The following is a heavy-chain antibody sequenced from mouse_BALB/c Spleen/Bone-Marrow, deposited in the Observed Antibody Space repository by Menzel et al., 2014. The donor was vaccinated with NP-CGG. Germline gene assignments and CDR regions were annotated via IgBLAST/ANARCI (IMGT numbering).Heavy chain of an antibody. J-gene: IGHJ3*01. CDR1: GYIFTSYW. CDR3: ASGVTTGWFVY. CDR2: IYPGSGST. Sequence: QVQLQQSGAELVRPGASVKLSCKTSGYIFTSYWIHWVKQRSGQGLEWIARIYPGSGSTYYNEKFEGKATLTADKSSSAAYMQLSSLKSEDSAVYFCASGVTTGWFVYWGQGTLVTVSA. V-gene: IGHV1-76*01. D-gene: IGHD2-2*01.